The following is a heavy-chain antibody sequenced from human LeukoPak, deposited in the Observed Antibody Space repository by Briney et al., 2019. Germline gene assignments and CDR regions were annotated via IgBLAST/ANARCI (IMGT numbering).Heavy chain of an antibody. V-gene: IGHV4-34*01. J-gene: IGHJ6*04. CDR1: GGSFSGCY. CDR3: ARGLTMVRGVMDV. CDR2: INHSGST. Sequence: LKPSETLSLTCAVYGGSFSGCYWSWIRQPPGKGLEWIGEINHSGSTNYNPSLKSRVTISVDTSKNQFSLKLSSVTAADTAVYYCARGLTMVRGVMDVWGKGTTVTVSS. D-gene: IGHD3-10*01.